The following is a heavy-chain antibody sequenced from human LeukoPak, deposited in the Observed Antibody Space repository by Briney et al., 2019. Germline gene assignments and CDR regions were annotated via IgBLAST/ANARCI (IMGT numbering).Heavy chain of an antibody. CDR2: ISYDGSNK. V-gene: IGHV3-30*03. J-gene: IGHJ6*02. Sequence: GGSLRLSCAASGFTFSSYGMHWVRQAPGKGLEWVAVISYDGSNKYYADSVKGRFTISRDNSKNTLYLQMNSLRAEDTAVYYCARALRQLVLDYGMDVWGQGTTVTVSS. D-gene: IGHD6-13*01. CDR3: ARALRQLVLDYGMDV. CDR1: GFTFSSYG.